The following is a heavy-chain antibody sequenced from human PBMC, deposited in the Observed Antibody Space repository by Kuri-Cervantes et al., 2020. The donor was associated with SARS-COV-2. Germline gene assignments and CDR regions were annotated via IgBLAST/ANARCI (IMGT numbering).Heavy chain of an antibody. CDR1: GFTFDDYA. Sequence: SCAASGFTFDDYAMHWVRQAPGKGLEWVSGISWNSGSIGYADSVKGRFTISRDNAKNSLYLQMNSLRAEDMALYYCAKDAIAVASYFDYWGQGTLVTVSS. V-gene: IGHV3-9*03. CDR3: AKDAIAVASYFDY. CDR2: ISWNSGSI. J-gene: IGHJ4*02. D-gene: IGHD6-19*01.